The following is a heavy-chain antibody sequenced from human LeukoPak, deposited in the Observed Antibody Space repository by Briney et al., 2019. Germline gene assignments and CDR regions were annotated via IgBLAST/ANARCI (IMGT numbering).Heavy chain of an antibody. CDR3: PHRRRLISASFFFDY. J-gene: IGHJ4*02. Sequence: ESGPTLVKPTQTLTLTCTFSGFSLNTSGAGVGWIRQPPGKALEWLALIYWDDDKRYNPSLKSRLSITKDTSKNQVVLTMSNMDPVDTATYYCPHRRRLISASFFFDYWGQGTLVTVSS. CDR2: IYWDDDK. V-gene: IGHV2-5*02. CDR1: GFSLNTSGAG. D-gene: IGHD1-26*01.